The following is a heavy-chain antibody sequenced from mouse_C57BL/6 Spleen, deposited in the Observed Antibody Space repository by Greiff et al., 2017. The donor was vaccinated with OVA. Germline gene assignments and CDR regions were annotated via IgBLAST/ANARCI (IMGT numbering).Heavy chain of an antibody. D-gene: IGHD1-1*01. V-gene: IGHV1-22*01. CDR2: INPNNGGT. Sequence: VQLQQSGPELVKPGASVKMSCKASGYTFTDYNMHWVKQSHGKSLEWIGYINPNNGGTSYNQKFKGKATLTVNKSSSTAYMELRSLTSEDSAVYYCARTYYGPAWFAYWGQGTLVTVSA. CDR3: ARTYYGPAWFAY. J-gene: IGHJ3*01. CDR1: GYTFTDYN.